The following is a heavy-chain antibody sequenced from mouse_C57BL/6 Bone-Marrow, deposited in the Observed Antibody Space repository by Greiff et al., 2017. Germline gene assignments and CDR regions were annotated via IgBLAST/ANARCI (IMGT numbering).Heavy chain of an antibody. D-gene: IGHD1-1*01. CDR3: ARATVVAKDCAMDY. CDR1: GYAFSSSW. V-gene: IGHV1-82*01. CDR2: IYPGDGDT. J-gene: IGHJ4*01. Sequence: QVQLQQSGPELVKPGASVKISCKASGYAFSSSWMNWVKQRPGKGLEWIGRIYPGDGDTNYNEKFKGKATLTADTSSSTAYMQLSSLTSEDSAVYFCARATVVAKDCAMDYWGQGTSVTVSS.